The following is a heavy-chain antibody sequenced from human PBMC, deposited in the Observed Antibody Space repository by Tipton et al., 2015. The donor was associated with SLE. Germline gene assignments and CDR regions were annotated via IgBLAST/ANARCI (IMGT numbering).Heavy chain of an antibody. Sequence: TLSLTCTVSGGSVSSGSYYWSWIRQPPGKGLEWIGSVYHSGRTYYNPSLKSRVTISVDTSKKQFSLKLSSVTAADTAVYYCARETMLRGLMDYWGQGTLVTVSS. CDR3: ARETMLRGLMDY. V-gene: IGHV4-39*07. D-gene: IGHD3-10*01. CDR1: GGSVSSGSYY. J-gene: IGHJ4*02. CDR2: VYHSGRT.